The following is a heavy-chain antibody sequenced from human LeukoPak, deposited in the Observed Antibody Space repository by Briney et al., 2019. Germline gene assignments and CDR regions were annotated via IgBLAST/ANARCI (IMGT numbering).Heavy chain of an antibody. CDR3: ARVTTDYGDY. CDR1: GGSISSSSYY. D-gene: IGHD1-14*01. Sequence: PSETLSLTCTVSGGSISSSSYYWGWIRQPPGKGLEWIGSIYYSGSTYYNPSLKSRVTISVDTSKNQFSLKLSSVTAADTAVYYCARVTTDYGDYWGQGTLVTVSS. V-gene: IGHV4-39*01. J-gene: IGHJ4*02. CDR2: IYYSGST.